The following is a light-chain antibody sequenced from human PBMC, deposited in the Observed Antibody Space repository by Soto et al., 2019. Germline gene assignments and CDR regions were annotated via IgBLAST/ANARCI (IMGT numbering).Light chain of an antibody. CDR1: QNVSSNL. CDR2: GAS. Sequence: EFGWTISAVTVSFSPRERAGLSCIPSQNVSSNLLVWYQQHPGQAPRLLIYGASSRATGIPDRFSGSGSGTDFSLTIRRLEPDDFAVYYCQKYGKCWPFGQGTKVDI. V-gene: IGKV3-20*01. CDR3: QKYGKCWP. J-gene: IGKJ1*01.